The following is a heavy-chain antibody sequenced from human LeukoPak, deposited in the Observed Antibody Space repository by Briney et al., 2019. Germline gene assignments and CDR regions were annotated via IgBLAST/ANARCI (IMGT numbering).Heavy chain of an antibody. D-gene: IGHD3-10*01. CDR2: IIPILGIA. Sequence: SVKVSCKASGGTFSSYTISWVRQAPGQGLEWMGRIIPILGIANYAQKFQGRVTITADKSTSTAYMELSSLRSEDTAVYYCAREFEVGYYGSGSYRYGMDVWAHGTTVTVSS. J-gene: IGHJ6*02. CDR3: AREFEVGYYGSGSYRYGMDV. V-gene: IGHV1-69*04. CDR1: GGTFSSYT.